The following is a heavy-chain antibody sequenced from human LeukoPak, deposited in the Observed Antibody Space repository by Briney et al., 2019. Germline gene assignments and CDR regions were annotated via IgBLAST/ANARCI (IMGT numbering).Heavy chain of an antibody. J-gene: IGHJ5*02. V-gene: IGHV3-21*01. CDR3: ARDPSVVPAAVNWFDP. CDR2: ISSTGTYI. CDR1: GFTFSSYS. D-gene: IGHD2-2*01. Sequence: PGGSLRLSCAASGFTFSSYSMNWVRQAPGKGLEWVSSISSTGTYIYYADSVKGRFTISRDNAKNSLYLQMNSLRAEDAAVYYCARDPSVVPAAVNWFDPWGQGTPVTASS.